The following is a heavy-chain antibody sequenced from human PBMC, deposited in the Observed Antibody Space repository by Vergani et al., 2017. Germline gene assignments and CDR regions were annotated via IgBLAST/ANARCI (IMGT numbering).Heavy chain of an antibody. CDR1: GGSISSSSYY. Sequence: QLQLPESGPGLVKTSETLSLTCTVSGGSISSSSYYWGWIRQPPGKGLEWIGSIYYSGSTYYNPSLTSRVTISEDTSKNQFSLRLSSVTAADTAVYYCARHTSPRSCVVVADYYYYYGMDVWGQGSTVTVSS. J-gene: IGHJ6*02. CDR3: ARHTSPRSCVVVADYYYYYGMDV. D-gene: IGHD2-15*01. CDR2: IYYSGST. V-gene: IGHV4-39*01.